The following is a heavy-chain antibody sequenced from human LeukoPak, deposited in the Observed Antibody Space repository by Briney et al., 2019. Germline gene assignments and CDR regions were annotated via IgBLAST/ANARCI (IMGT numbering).Heavy chain of an antibody. CDR2: INHSGST. V-gene: IGHV4-34*01. D-gene: IGHD5-24*01. J-gene: IGHJ4*02. CDR3: ARARGGRWLQLPPDY. Sequence: PSETLSLTCAVYGGSFSGYYLSWIRQPPGKGLEWIGEINHSGSTNYNPSLKSRVTISVDTSKNQFSLKLSSVTAADTAVYYCARARGGRWLQLPPDYWGQGTLVTVSS. CDR1: GGSFSGYY.